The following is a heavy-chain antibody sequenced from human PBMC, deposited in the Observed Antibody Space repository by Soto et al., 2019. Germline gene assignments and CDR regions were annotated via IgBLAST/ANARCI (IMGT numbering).Heavy chain of an antibody. Sequence: SETLSLTCTVSGGYISSYYWSWIRQPPGKGLEWIGYVSYTRSTYYNPSLQSRVTISLGTSMNRFSLKVASVTAADTAVYYCARLSVDLNDYWSLDPWGQGTLGTVSS. CDR1: GGYISSYY. CDR3: ARLSVDLNDYWSLDP. CDR2: VSYTRST. V-gene: IGHV4-59*13. D-gene: IGHD1-1*01. J-gene: IGHJ5*02.